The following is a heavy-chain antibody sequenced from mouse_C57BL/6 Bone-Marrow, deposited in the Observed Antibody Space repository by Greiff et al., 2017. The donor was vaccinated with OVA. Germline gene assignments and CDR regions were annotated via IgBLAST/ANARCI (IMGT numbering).Heavy chain of an antibody. D-gene: IGHD1-1*01. CDR2: INPNYGTT. CDR3: AFYYGSSYRYFDV. V-gene: IGHV1-39*01. J-gene: IGHJ1*03. CDR1: GYSFTDYN. Sequence: VQLQQSGPELVKPGASVKISCKASGYSFTDYNMNWVKQSNGKSLEWIGVINPNYGTTSYNQKFKGNATLTVYQSSSTAYMQLNSLTSEDSAVYYCAFYYGSSYRYFDVWGTGTTVTVSS.